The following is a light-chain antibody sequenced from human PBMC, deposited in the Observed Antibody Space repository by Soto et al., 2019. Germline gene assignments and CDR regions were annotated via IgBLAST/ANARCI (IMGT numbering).Light chain of an antibody. CDR3: QAWDSSTGGVV. V-gene: IGLV3-1*01. J-gene: IGLJ2*01. CDR1: KLGDKY. Sequence: SYELTQRPSVSVSPGQTASITCSGDKLGDKYACWYQQKPGQSPVLVIYQDSKRPSGIPERFSGSNSGNTATLTISGTQAMDEADYYCQAWDSSTGGVVFGGGTKLTVL. CDR2: QDS.